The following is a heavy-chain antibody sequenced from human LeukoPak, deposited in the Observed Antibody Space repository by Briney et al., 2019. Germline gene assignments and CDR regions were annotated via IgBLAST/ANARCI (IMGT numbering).Heavy chain of an antibody. CDR2: INHSGST. CDR3: ARDGIEDYYYYGMDV. CDR1: GGSFSGYY. J-gene: IGHJ6*02. V-gene: IGHV4-34*01. D-gene: IGHD1-26*01. Sequence: SETLSLTCAVYGGSFSGYYWSWIRQPPGKGLEWIGEINHSGSTNYNPSLKSRVTISVDTSKNQFSLKLSSVTAADTAVYYCARDGIEDYYYYGMDVWGQGTTVTVSS.